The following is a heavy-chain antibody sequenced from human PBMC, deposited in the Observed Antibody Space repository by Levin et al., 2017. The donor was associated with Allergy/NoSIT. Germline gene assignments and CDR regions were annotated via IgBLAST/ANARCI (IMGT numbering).Heavy chain of an antibody. J-gene: IGHJ5*02. CDR3: ARATIFGAYNWFDP. V-gene: IGHV4-4*07. CDR1: GGSISSYY. CDR2: IYTSGST. Sequence: RSQTLSLTCTVSGGSISSYYWSWIRQPAGKGLEWIGRIYTSGSTNYNPSLKSRVTMSVDTSKNQFSLKLSSVTAADTAVYYCARATIFGAYNWFDPWGQGTLVTVSS. D-gene: IGHD3-3*01.